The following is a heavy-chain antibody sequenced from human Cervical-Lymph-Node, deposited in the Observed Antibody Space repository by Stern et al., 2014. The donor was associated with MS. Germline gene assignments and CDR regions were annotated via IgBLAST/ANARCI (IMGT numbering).Heavy chain of an antibody. CDR1: GGSISSGGYY. CDR3: AREREGMDV. V-gene: IGHV4-31*03. CDR2: IYYSGST. J-gene: IGHJ6*02. D-gene: IGHD1-26*01. Sequence: QVQLVESGPGLVKPSQTLSLTCTVSGGSISSGGYYWSWIRQQPGKGLEWIGYIYYSGSTYYNASLQMRVTISLDTYKKQSSPKLSSVTAADTAVYYGAREREGMDVWGQGTTVTVSS.